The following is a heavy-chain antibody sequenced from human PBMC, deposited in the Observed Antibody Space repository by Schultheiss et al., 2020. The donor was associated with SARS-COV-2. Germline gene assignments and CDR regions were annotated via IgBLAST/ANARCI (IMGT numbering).Heavy chain of an antibody. Sequence: SVKVSCKASGGTFSSYAISWVRQAPGQGLEWMGRIIPILGIANYAQKFQGRVTITADKSTSTAYMELSSLRSEDTAVYYCARVDTRWFDPWGQGTLVTVAS. CDR1: GGTFSSYA. D-gene: IGHD5-18*01. J-gene: IGHJ5*02. V-gene: IGHV1-69*04. CDR2: IIPILGIA. CDR3: ARVDTRWFDP.